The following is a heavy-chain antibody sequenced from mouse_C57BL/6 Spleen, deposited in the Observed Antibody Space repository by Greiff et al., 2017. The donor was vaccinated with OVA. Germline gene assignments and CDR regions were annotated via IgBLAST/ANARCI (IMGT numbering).Heavy chain of an antibody. J-gene: IGHJ4*01. CDR1: GFTFSDYY. Sequence: EVQLVESGGGLVQPGGSLKLSCAASGFTFSDYYMYWVRQTPEKRLEWVAYISNGGGSTYYPDTVKGRFTISRDNAKNTLYLQMSRLKSEDTAMYYCARQRNEYDEAMDYWGQGTSVTVSS. CDR2: ISNGGGST. D-gene: IGHD2-4*01. CDR3: ARQRNEYDEAMDY. V-gene: IGHV5-12*01.